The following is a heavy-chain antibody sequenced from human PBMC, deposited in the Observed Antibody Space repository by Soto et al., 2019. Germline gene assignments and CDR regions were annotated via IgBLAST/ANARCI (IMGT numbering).Heavy chain of an antibody. Sequence: ETLARTCSVSGGSISNYYWSWIRQPPGKGLEWIGYIYYSGSTNYNPSLKSRVTISVDTSKNQFSLKLSSVTAADTAVYYCARDSWGDYTFGYSGQGTLVPVYS. CDR3: ARDSWGDYTFGY. J-gene: IGHJ4*02. V-gene: IGHV4-59*01. CDR2: IYYSGST. CDR1: GGSISNYY. D-gene: IGHD4-17*01.